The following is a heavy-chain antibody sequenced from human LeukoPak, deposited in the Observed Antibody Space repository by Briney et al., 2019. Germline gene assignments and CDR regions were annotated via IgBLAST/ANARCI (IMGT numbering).Heavy chain of an antibody. J-gene: IGHJ2*01. CDR3: AREVSRYFDL. Sequence: GGSLRLSCAASGFTFSSYSMNWVRQAPGKGLEWVSSISSSSSYIYYADSVKGRFTISRDNAKNSLHLQMNSLRAEDTAVYYCAREVSRYFDLWGRGTLVTVSS. V-gene: IGHV3-21*01. CDR1: GFTFSSYS. CDR2: ISSSSSYI.